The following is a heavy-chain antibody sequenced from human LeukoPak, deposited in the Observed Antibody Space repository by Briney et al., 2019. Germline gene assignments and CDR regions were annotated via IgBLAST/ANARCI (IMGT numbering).Heavy chain of an antibody. V-gene: IGHV4-4*07. Sequence: SETLSLTCTVSGGSIINYFWSWIRQPAGTGLEWIGRIYTTGSTKYNPSLKNRVTMSVDTSKNQFSLKLNSVTAADTAVYYCARDRYSSSWSWFDPWGQGTLLTVSS. CDR3: ARDRYSSSWSWFDP. CDR1: GGSIINYF. CDR2: IYTTGST. D-gene: IGHD6-13*01. J-gene: IGHJ5*02.